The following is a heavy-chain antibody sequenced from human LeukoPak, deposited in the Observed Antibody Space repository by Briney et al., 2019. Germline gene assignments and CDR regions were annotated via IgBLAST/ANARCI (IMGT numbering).Heavy chain of an antibody. D-gene: IGHD6-19*01. CDR1: GDSIRLCF. J-gene: IGHJ4*02. Sequence: SETLSLTCTDCGDSIRLCFWSWIRQPPGKGLEWIGYIYYSGRTNYNPSLKSRVTISIDTSKNQFSLKLSSVTAADTAVYYCANSGPPPSEYWGKGTLVTVSS. CDR2: IYYSGRT. CDR3: ANSGPPPSEY. V-gene: IGHV4-59*08.